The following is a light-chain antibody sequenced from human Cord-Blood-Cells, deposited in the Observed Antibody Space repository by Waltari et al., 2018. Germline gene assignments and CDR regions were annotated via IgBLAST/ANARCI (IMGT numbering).Light chain of an antibody. Sequence: QSALTQPASVSGSPGQSITISCTGTSSDVGGYNYVFWYQHHPGKAPKLMIYDVSNRPSGGSNRFSGSKSGNTASLTISGLQAEDEADYYCSSYTSSSTWVFGGGTKLTVL. J-gene: IGLJ3*02. V-gene: IGLV2-14*03. CDR3: SSYTSSSTWV. CDR1: SSDVGGYNY. CDR2: DVS.